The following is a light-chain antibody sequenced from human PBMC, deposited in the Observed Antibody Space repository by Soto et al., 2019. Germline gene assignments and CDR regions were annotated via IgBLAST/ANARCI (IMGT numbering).Light chain of an antibody. CDR3: LQHNSYPLT. Sequence: DIHIAHSPSSLSSSVVYRVTVTCRASQGISNALGWYQQKPGKAPKRLIYAASSLQSGVPPRFSGSGSGTEFTLTISSLQPEDFATYYCLQHNSYPLTFGQGTKVDIK. CDR1: QGISNA. J-gene: IGKJ1*01. V-gene: IGKV1-17*01. CDR2: AAS.